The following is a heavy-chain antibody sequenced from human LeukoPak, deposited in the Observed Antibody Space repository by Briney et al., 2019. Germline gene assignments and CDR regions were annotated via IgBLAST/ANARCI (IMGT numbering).Heavy chain of an antibody. D-gene: IGHD6-19*01. V-gene: IGHV3-7*01. J-gene: IGHJ6*02. Sequence: GGSLRLSCAASGFTFSSYAMSWVRQAPGKGLEWVANIKQDGSEKYYVDSVKGRFTISRDNAKNSLYLQMNSLRAEDTAVYYCAREMRLAVAVYYYYGMDVWGQGTTVTVSS. CDR1: GFTFSSYA. CDR3: AREMRLAVAVYYYYGMDV. CDR2: IKQDGSEK.